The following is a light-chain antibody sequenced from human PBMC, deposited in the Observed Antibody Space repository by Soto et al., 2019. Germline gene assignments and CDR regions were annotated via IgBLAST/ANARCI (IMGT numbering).Light chain of an antibody. Sequence: HSARTQPASVSGSPGQSVTISCTGTSSDVGGYNYVSWYQQHPGKAPILMIFDVSNRLSGVSNRFAGSKSGNTASLNISGLQAEDKADYSCSSYTSSSTLVVFGGGTKVTVL. V-gene: IGLV2-14*01. CDR3: SSYTSSSTLVV. CDR1: SSDVGGYNY. CDR2: DVS. J-gene: IGLJ2*01.